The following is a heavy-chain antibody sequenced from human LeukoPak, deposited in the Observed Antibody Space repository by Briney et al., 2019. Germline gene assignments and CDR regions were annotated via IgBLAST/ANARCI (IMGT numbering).Heavy chain of an antibody. CDR2: IKEDGSEK. D-gene: IGHD3-3*01. CDR3: ARDRDRYYADY. J-gene: IGHJ4*02. Sequence: GGSLRLACVASGFTFSNYWMNWVRQAPGERPEWVANIKEDGSEKYYVDSVKGRFTISRDNAKNSLYLQMNSLRAEDTAVYYCARDRDRYYADYWGQGTLVTVSS. V-gene: IGHV3-7*01. CDR1: GFTFSNYW.